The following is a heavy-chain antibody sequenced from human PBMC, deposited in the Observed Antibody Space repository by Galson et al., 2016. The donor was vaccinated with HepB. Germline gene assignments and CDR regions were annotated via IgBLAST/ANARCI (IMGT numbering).Heavy chain of an antibody. D-gene: IGHD6-19*01. Sequence: TLSLTCTVSDGSISSGGFFWSWIRQHPGRGLEWIGYIYYSGRTYYNPSLRSRVTISVDTSKNQFSLKLSSVTAADTAVYYCARDLGGSGHLDYWGQGTLVTVSS. J-gene: IGHJ4*02. CDR3: ARDLGGSGHLDY. CDR2: IYYSGRT. CDR1: DGSISSGGFF. V-gene: IGHV4-31*03.